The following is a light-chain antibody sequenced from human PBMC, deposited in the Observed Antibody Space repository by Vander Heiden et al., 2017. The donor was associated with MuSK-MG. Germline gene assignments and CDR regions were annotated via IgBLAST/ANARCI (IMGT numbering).Light chain of an antibody. Sequence: QSALTQPATVPAPPGQPITISCTGTSSDFGGYNYVSWYQQHPGKAPKLMIYDVSNRPSGVSNRFSGSKSGNTASLTISGLQAEDEADYYCSSYTSSSTLGVFGGGTKLTVL. J-gene: IGLJ2*01. CDR1: SSDFGGYNY. CDR2: DVS. CDR3: SSYTSSSTLGV. V-gene: IGLV2-14*03.